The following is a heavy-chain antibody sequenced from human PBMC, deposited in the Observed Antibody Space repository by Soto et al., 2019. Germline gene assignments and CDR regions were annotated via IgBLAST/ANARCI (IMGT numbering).Heavy chain of an antibody. CDR3: AKGSGGGPYSSGWYYFDY. D-gene: IGHD6-19*01. V-gene: IGHV3-9*01. CDR2: ISWNSGSI. J-gene: IGHJ4*02. CDR1: GFTFDDYA. Sequence: EVQLVESGGGLVQPGRSLRLSCAASGFTFDDYAMHWVRQAPGKGLEWVSGISWNSGSIGYADSVKGRFTISRDNAKNSLYLQMNRLSAENTALYYCAKGSGGGPYSSGWYYFDYWGQGTLVTVSS.